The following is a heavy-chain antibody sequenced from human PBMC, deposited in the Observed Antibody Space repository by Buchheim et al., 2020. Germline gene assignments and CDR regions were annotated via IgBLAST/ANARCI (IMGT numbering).Heavy chain of an antibody. D-gene: IGHD3-3*01. CDR1: GFTFSSYG. V-gene: IGHV3-23*04. J-gene: IGHJ4*02. Sequence: EVQLVESGGGLVQPGGSLRLSCAASGFTFSSYGMSWVRQAPGKGLEWVSDISGNGGGKYYVDSVKGRFTISRDNSKNSLYLQMNSLRAEDTAVYYCARAIRCWKWCPFDHWGQGTL. CDR2: ISGNGGGK. CDR3: ARAIRCWKWCPFDH.